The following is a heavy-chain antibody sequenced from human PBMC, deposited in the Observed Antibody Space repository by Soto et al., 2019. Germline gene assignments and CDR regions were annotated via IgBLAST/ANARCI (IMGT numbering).Heavy chain of an antibody. V-gene: IGHV3-23*01. CDR3: AKDQFPLYGSGSYYDY. J-gene: IGHJ4*02. CDR1: GFTFSSYA. CDR2: ISGSGGST. Sequence: GESLKISCAASGFTFSSYAMSWVRQAPGKGLEWVSAISGSGGSTYYADSVKGRFTISRDNSKNTLYLQMNSLRAEDTAVYYCAKDQFPLYGSGSYYDYWGQGTLVTVSS. D-gene: IGHD3-10*01.